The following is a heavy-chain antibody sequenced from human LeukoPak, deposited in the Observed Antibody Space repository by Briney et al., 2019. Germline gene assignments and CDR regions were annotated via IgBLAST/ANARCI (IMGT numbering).Heavy chain of an antibody. J-gene: IGHJ4*02. D-gene: IGHD3-22*01. Sequence: GGSLRLSCAASGFTFSSYSMNWVRQAPGKGLEWVSSISSSSSYIYYADSVKGRFTISRDNAKNSLYLQMNSLRAEDTALYYCARSRHSFDSTGFPHYWGQGTLVTVSS. CDR1: GFTFSSYS. CDR2: ISSSSSYI. V-gene: IGHV3-21*04. CDR3: ARSRHSFDSTGFPHY.